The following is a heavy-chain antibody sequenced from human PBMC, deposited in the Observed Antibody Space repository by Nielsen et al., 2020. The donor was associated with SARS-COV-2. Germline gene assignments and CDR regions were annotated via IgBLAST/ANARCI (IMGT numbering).Heavy chain of an antibody. CDR1: GGSISGHY. J-gene: IGHJ6*03. D-gene: IGHD3/OR15-3a*01. Sequence: SETLSLTCTVSGGSISGHYWSWIRQPPGREMEYIGYIYYSGTTNYNPSLKSRVAMSVDAAKNQFSLKLHSVTAADTAVYYCARRGYDFWSSPRYFYIDVWGRGTMVTVSS. V-gene: IGHV4-59*08. CDR3: ARRGYDFWSSPRYFYIDV. CDR2: IYYSGTT.